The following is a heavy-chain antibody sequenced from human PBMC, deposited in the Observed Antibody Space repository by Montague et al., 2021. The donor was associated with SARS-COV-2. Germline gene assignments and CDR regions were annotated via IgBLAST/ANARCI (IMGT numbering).Heavy chain of an antibody. CDR3: VRYSGWFYFDF. V-gene: IGHV6-1*01. D-gene: IGHD6-19*01. J-gene: IGHJ4*02. CDR1: GDSVSSNSVA. Sequence: CAISGDSVSSNSVAWSRIRQSPSRGLEWLGRTYYRSKWYSDYAPXVRGRLTVNPDASKNEFSLELNYVTPEDTAVYYCVRYSGWFYFDFWGQGTLVTVSS. CDR2: TYYRSKWYS.